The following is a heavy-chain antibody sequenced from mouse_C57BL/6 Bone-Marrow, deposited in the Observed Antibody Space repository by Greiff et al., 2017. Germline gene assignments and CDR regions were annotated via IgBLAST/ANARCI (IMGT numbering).Heavy chain of an antibody. D-gene: IGHD1-1*01. V-gene: IGHV1-69*01. CDR2: IGPSDSYT. CDR1: GYTFTSYW. J-gene: IGHJ4*01. Sequence: QVQLQQPGAELVMPGASVKLSCKASGYTFTSYWMHWVKQRPGQGLEWIGEIGPSDSYTNYNQKFKGTSTLTVDKSSSTAYMQLSSLTSEDSAVYYCAITTVVHYYAMDYWGQGTSVTVSS. CDR3: AITTVVHYYAMDY.